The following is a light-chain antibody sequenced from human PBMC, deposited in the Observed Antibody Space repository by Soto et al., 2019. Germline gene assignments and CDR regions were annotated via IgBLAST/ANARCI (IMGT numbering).Light chain of an antibody. V-gene: IGKV1-39*01. CDR1: HSIASH. Sequence: DLEMTQSPASLSASVGDRVTISCRASHSIASHLNWYQHKPGQVPKLLIYRASSLQSGVPSRFSGGGSGTYFTLTITSLQPEDSATYYCQQSDRTPLTFGGGTRVAI. CDR2: RAS. CDR3: QQSDRTPLT. J-gene: IGKJ4*01.